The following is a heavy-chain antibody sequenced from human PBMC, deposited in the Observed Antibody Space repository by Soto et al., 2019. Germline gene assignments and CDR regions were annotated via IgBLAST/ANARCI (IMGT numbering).Heavy chain of an antibody. J-gene: IGHJ4*02. CDR2: IIPIFGTA. Sequence: QVQLVQSGAEVKKPGSSVKVSCKASGGTFSSYAISWVRQAPGQGLEWMGGIIPIFGTANYAQKFQGRVTITADESTSTADMELSSLRSEDTAVYDCARDFQVGSSGWYNLDYWGQGTLVTVSS. CDR3: ARDFQVGSSGWYNLDY. CDR1: GGTFSSYA. V-gene: IGHV1-69*01. D-gene: IGHD6-19*01.